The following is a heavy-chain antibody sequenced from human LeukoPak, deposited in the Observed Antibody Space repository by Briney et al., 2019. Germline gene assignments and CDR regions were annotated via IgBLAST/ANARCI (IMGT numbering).Heavy chain of an antibody. CDR1: GYTFTSYG. CDR3: ARGLQIGFLEY. J-gene: IGHJ4*02. Sequence: ASVKVSCKASGYTFTSYGISWVRQVPGQGPEWMGWISAYNGNTNYAQKFQGRVTLTTDTSTSTAYMEVRSLTSADTAVYYCARGLQIGFLEYWGQGTLVTVSS. D-gene: IGHD4-11*01. CDR2: ISAYNGNT. V-gene: IGHV1-18*01.